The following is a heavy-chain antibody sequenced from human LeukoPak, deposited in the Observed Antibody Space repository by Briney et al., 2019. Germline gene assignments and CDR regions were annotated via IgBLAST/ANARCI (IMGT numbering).Heavy chain of an antibody. Sequence: GASVKGSCKAAGYTFTSYDINWVRQATGQGLEWMGWMNPNSGNTGYAQKFQGRVPMTRNTSISTAYMELSSLRSEDTAVYYCARISQIASLGSRSFAYWGQGTLVTVSS. V-gene: IGHV1-8*01. D-gene: IGHD3-10*02. CDR3: ARISQIASLGSRSFAY. CDR2: MNPNSGNT. J-gene: IGHJ4*02. CDR1: GYTFTSYD.